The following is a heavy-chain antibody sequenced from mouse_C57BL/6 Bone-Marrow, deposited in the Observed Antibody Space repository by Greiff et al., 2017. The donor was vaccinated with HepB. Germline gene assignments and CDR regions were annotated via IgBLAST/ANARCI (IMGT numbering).Heavy chain of an antibody. V-gene: IGHV1-9*01. CDR2: ILPGSGST. J-gene: IGHJ1*03. CDR1: GYTFTGYW. CDR3: ARRTTPVATREGYFDV. D-gene: IGHD1-1*01. Sequence: QVQLQQSGAELMKPGASVKLSCKATGYTFTGYWIEWVKQRPGHGLEWIGEILPGSGSTNYNEKFKGKATFTADTSSNTAYMQLSSLTTEDSAIYYCARRTTPVATREGYFDVWGTGTTVTVSS.